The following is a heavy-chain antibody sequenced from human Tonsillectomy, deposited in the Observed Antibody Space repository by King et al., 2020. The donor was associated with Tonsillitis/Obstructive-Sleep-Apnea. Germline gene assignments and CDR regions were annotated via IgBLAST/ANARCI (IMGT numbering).Heavy chain of an antibody. CDR1: GGTFSSYG. D-gene: IGHD2-15*01. V-gene: IGHV1-69*05. CDR3: ARAATGGDYFDY. CDR2: IISIFVTA. J-gene: IGHJ4*02. Sequence: QLVQSGAEVKKPGASVKVSCKASGGTFSSYGISWVRQAPGQGLEWMGGIISIFVTADYTRKFQGRVTITSDESTSTAYMELSGLRCEDTAVYYCARAATGGDYFDYWGQGTLVTVSS.